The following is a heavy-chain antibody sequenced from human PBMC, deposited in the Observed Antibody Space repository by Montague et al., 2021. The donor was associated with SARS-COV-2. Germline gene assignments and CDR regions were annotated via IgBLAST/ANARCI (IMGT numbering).Heavy chain of an antibody. CDR3: ARGDYGDYRDAFDI. Sequence: SETLSLTCAVSGGSITSTNWWSWVRRPPGKGLEWIGEIHHSGSTNSSPSLKSRVTMSIDRSSNQFSLNLNSVTAADTAVYYCARGDYGDYRDAFDIWGQGTVVTVSS. CDR1: GGSITSTNW. CDR2: IHHSGST. V-gene: IGHV4-4*02. J-gene: IGHJ3*02. D-gene: IGHD4-17*01.